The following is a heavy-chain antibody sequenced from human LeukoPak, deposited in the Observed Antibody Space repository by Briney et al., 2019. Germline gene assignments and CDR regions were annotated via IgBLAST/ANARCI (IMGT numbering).Heavy chain of an antibody. J-gene: IGHJ4*02. CDR3: ARDMGYSYGSDY. Sequence: GGSLRLSCAASGFTVSSNYMSWVRQAPGKGLEWVSVIYSGGSTYYADSVKGRFTISRDNSRNTLYLQMNSLRAEDTAVYYCARDMGYSYGSDYWGQGTLSPSPQ. CDR2: IYSGGST. D-gene: IGHD5-18*01. CDR1: GFTVSSNY. V-gene: IGHV3-53*01.